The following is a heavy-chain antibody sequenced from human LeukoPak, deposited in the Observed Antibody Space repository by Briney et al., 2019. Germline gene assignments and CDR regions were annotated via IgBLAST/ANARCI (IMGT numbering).Heavy chain of an antibody. V-gene: IGHV3-7*01. J-gene: IGHJ6*03. CDR1: GFTFSSNW. CDR3: ARVGVLRYFDWFDPYYYYYMDV. D-gene: IGHD3-9*01. CDR2: IKQDGSEK. Sequence: PGGSLRLSCAASGFTFSSNWMSWVRQAPGKGLEWVANIKQDGSEKYYVDSVKGRFTISRDNAKNSLYLQMNSLRAEDTAVYYCARVGVLRYFDWFDPYYYYYMDVWGKGTTVTVSS.